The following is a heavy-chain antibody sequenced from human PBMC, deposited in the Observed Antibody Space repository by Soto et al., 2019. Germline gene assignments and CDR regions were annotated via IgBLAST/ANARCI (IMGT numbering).Heavy chain of an antibody. V-gene: IGHV3-13*05. CDR3: ARGRGYSSSWREDWFDP. CDR2: IGTAGDP. CDR1: GFTFSSSD. D-gene: IGHD6-13*01. J-gene: IGHJ5*02. Sequence: ESGGGLVQPGGSLRLSCAAYGFTFSSSDMPWVRQATGKGLEWVSAIGTAGDPYYPGSVKGRFTISRENAKNSLYLQMNSRRAGDTAVYYCARGRGYSSSWREDWFDPWGQGTLVTVSS.